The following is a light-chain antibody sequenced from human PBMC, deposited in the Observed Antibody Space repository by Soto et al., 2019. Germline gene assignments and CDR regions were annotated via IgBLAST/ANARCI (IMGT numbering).Light chain of an antibody. Sequence: IHMTHAASTLSGSVLYRVTITSRASQTISSWLAWYQQKPGKAPKLLIYKASTLKSGVPSRFSGSGSGTEFTLTISSLQPDDFATYYCQHYNSYSEAFGQGTKVDIK. CDR2: KAS. CDR1: QTISSW. V-gene: IGKV1-5*03. CDR3: QHYNSYSEA. J-gene: IGKJ1*01.